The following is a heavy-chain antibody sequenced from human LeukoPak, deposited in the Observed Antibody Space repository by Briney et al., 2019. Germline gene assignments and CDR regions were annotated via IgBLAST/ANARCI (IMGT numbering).Heavy chain of an antibody. J-gene: IGHJ6*04. Sequence: SETLSLTCAVYGGSFSGYYWSWIRQPPGKGLEWIGEINHSGSTNYNPSLKSRVTISVDTSKNQFSPKLSSVTAADTAVYYCARDPLVLRYFDWFFPLKYYYGMDVWGKGTTVTVSS. CDR1: GGSFSGYY. CDR3: ARDPLVLRYFDWFFPLKYYYGMDV. D-gene: IGHD3-9*01. V-gene: IGHV4-34*01. CDR2: INHSGST.